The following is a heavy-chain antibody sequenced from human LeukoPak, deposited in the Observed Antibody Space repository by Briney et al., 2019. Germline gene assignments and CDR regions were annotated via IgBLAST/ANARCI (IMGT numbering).Heavy chain of an antibody. CDR1: GGSISSSSYY. CDR3: ARHYRIAARFSAFDI. CDR2: IYYSGST. Sequence: SETLSLTCTVSGGSISSSSYYWGWIRQPPGKGLEWIGTIYYSGSTYYNPSLKSRVTISVDTSKNQFSLKLSSVTAADTAVYSCARHYRIAARFSAFDIWGQGTMVTVSS. D-gene: IGHD6-6*01. J-gene: IGHJ3*02. V-gene: IGHV4-39*01.